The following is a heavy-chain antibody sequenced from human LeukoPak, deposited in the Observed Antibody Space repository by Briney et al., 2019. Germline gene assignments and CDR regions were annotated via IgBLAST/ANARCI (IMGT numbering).Heavy chain of an antibody. CDR3: ARGVGYSSSSVPTKPLGFDY. CDR1: VGSFSGYY. J-gene: IGHJ4*02. D-gene: IGHD6-6*01. CDR2: INHSGRT. Sequence: SETLSLTCADYVGSFSGYYWSSICEPPGKGLEWIGEINHSGRTNYNPSLKSRVTISVDTSKNQFSLKLSSVTAADTAVYYCARGVGYSSSSVPTKPLGFDYWGQGALVTVSS. V-gene: IGHV4-34*01.